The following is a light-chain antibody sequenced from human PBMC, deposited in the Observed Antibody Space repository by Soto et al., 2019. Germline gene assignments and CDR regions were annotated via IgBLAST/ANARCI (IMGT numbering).Light chain of an antibody. V-gene: IGKV3-11*01. Sequence: EIVLTQSPATLSLSPGERATLSCRASQSVSTHLAWYQQKPGQTPRLVIYDASNRATGIPARFSGSGSGTDFTLTNSRLEAGDFAIYYCQQRTDRPLTFGQGTKVEIK. CDR1: QSVSTH. J-gene: IGKJ1*01. CDR2: DAS. CDR3: QQRTDRPLT.